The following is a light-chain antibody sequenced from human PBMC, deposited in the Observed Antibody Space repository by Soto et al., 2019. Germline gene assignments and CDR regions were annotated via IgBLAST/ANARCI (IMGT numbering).Light chain of an antibody. Sequence: QSAPTQPRSVSGSPGQSVTISCTGTSSDVGGYDYVSWYQQSPGKAPKLIIYEVIERPSGVPDRFSGSKSGNTASLTISGLEGEDEGDYFCCSYAGTYTPVVFGGGTKVTV. J-gene: IGLJ2*01. CDR3: CSYAGTYTPVV. CDR2: EVI. V-gene: IGLV2-11*01. CDR1: SSDVGGYDY.